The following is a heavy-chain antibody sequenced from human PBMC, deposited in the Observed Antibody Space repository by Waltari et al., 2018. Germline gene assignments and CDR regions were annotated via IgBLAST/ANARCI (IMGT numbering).Heavy chain of an antibody. CDR1: GGTFSSYA. CDR2: IIPIVGTA. J-gene: IGHJ6*03. D-gene: IGHD2-2*01. Sequence: QVQLVQSGAEVKKPGSSVKVSCKASGGTFSSYAISWVGQAAGKGLEWMGGIIPIVGTANYAQKFQGRVTITTDESTSTAYMELSSLRSEDTAVYYCAREAAAMGYYYYYYMDVWGKGTTVTVSS. V-gene: IGHV1-69*05. CDR3: AREAAAMGYYYYYYMDV.